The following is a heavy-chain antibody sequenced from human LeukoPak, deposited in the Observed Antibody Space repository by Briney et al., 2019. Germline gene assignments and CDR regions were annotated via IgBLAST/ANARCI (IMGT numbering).Heavy chain of an antibody. V-gene: IGHV4-59*01. CDR3: ARTHSLYDFWSGYYDY. CDR1: GGSISSYY. CDR2: IYYSGST. J-gene: IGHJ4*02. Sequence: SETLSLTCTVSGGSISSYYWSWIRQPPGKGLEWIGYIYYSGSTNYNPSLKSRVTISVDTSKNQFSLKLSSVTAADTAVYYCARTHSLYDFWSGYYDYWGPGTLVTVSS. D-gene: IGHD3-3*01.